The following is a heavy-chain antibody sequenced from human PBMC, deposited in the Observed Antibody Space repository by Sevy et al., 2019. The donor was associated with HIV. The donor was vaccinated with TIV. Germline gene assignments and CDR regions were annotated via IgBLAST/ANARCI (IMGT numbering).Heavy chain of an antibody. V-gene: IGHV1-18*01. Sequence: ASVKVSCKASGYTFTSYGISWVRQAPGQGLEWMGWISAYNGNTNYAQKLQGRVTMTTDTSTRTAYMELRSLRSDDTAVYYCAGAPGYSSSWYDYYYYGMDVWGQGTTVTVSS. CDR2: ISAYNGNT. J-gene: IGHJ6*02. CDR1: GYTFTSYG. D-gene: IGHD6-13*01. CDR3: AGAPGYSSSWYDYYYYGMDV.